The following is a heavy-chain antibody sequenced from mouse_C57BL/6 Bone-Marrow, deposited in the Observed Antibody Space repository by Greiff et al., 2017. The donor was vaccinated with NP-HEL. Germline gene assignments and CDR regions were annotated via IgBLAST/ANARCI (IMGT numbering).Heavy chain of an antibody. CDR3: ARAFITTVVHWYFDV. CDR1: GYTFTDYY. V-gene: IGHV1-26*01. CDR2: INPNNGGT. J-gene: IGHJ1*03. Sequence: EVKLMESGPELVKPGASVKISCKASGYTFTDYYMNWVKQSHGKSLEWIGDINPNNGGTSYNQKFKGKATLTVDKSSSTAYMELRSLTSEDSAVYYCARAFITTVVHWYFDVWGTGTTVTVSS. D-gene: IGHD1-1*01.